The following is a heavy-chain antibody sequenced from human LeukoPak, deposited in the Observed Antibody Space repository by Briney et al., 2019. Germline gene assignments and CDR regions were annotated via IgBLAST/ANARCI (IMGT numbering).Heavy chain of an antibody. V-gene: IGHV4-4*07. Sequence: SETLSLTCTVSGGSISSYYWSWIRQPAGRGLEWIGRIYTSGSITYNPSLKSRVSMSVDTSKNQFSLKLSSVTAADTAVCYCARDSGTTGEVKFDPWGQGTLVTVSS. D-gene: IGHD3-10*01. CDR1: GGSISSYY. CDR3: ARDSGTTGEVKFDP. J-gene: IGHJ5*02. CDR2: IYTSGSI.